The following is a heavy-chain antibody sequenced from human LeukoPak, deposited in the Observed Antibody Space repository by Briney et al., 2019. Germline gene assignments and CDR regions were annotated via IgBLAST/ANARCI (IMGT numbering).Heavy chain of an antibody. CDR1: GFTFSNYA. CDR2: ITGSGRTT. Sequence: GGSLRLSCADSGFTFSNYAMTWVRQAPGKGLEWVSSITGSGRTTYYADSVKGRFTISRDNSKNTLFLQMNSLRAEDTAVYYCAKDTSGSYYRTYYFDYWGQGTLVTVSS. J-gene: IGHJ4*02. V-gene: IGHV3-23*01. CDR3: AKDTSGSYYRTYYFDY. D-gene: IGHD1-26*01.